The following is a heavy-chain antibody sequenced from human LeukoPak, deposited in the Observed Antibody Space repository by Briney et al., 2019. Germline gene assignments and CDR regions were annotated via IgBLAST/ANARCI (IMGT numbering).Heavy chain of an antibody. CDR1: GYTSTSSG. V-gene: IGHV1-8*01. Sequence: VSVKVFRKAAGYTSTSSGMKGVRQGRGQGLEWMGWMKPNSGNTGYAQKFQDRVTMTRNTSIGTAYMELSSLRSEDTAVYYCARGFWISGYYDRFMVDPWGQGTLVTVSS. D-gene: IGHD3-22*01. CDR3: ARGFWISGYYDRFMVDP. CDR2: MKPNSGNT. J-gene: IGHJ5*02.